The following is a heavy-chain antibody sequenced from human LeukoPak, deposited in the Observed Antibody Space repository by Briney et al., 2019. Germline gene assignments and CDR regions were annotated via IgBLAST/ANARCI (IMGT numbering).Heavy chain of an antibody. V-gene: IGHV3-23*01. Sequence: GGSLRLSCAASGFTFNTYAMSWVRQAPGKGLEWVSAISGSGGGTYYADSVKGRFTISRDNSKNTLCLQIHSLRAEGTAVYYCAKGKGSSSSSIDWWGQGTLVTVSS. CDR3: AKGKGSSSSSIDW. D-gene: IGHD2-15*01. CDR2: ISGSGGGT. J-gene: IGHJ4*02. CDR1: GFTFNTYA.